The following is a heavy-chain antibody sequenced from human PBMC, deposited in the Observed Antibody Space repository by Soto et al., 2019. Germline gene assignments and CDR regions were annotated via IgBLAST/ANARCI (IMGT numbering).Heavy chain of an antibody. J-gene: IGHJ1*01. V-gene: IGHV3-30*18. CDR2: ISYDGGDT. CDR3: AKDHSTPEPGYFQH. Sequence: VQLVESGGTLVQPGGSLRLSCAGSGFTFSTYGMYWVRQAPGKGLEWVAVISYDGGDTHYADSVKGRFTISRDNFKNTLYLQMNSLRAEDTAVYWCAKDHSTPEPGYFQHWGQGTLVTVSS. D-gene: IGHD2-2*01. CDR1: GFTFSTYG.